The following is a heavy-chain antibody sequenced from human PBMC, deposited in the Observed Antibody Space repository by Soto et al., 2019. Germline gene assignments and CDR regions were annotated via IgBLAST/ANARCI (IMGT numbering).Heavy chain of an antibody. CDR3: ANAGYCSSTSCSGYFDY. J-gene: IGHJ4*02. D-gene: IGHD2-2*01. CDR1: GFTFSSYG. V-gene: IGHV3-30*18. CDR2: ISYDGSNK. Sequence: QVQLVESGGGVVQPGRSLRLSCAASGFTFSSYGMHWVRQAPGKGLEWVAVISYDGSNKYYADSVKGRFTISRDNSKNTLYLQMNSLRAEDTAVYYCANAGYCSSTSCSGYFDYWGQGTLVTVSS.